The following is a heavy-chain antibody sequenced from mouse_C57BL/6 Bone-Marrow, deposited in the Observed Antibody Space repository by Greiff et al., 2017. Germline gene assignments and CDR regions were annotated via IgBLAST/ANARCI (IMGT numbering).Heavy chain of an antibody. Sequence: QVQLQQSGAELVKPGASVKLSCKASGYTFTSYWMHWVKQRPGQGLEWIGMIHPNSGSTNYNEKFKSKATLTVDKSSSTAYMQLSSLTSEDSAVYYCARQDYYGSNWYFDVWGTGTTVTVSS. CDR3: ARQDYYGSNWYFDV. CDR1: GYTFTSYW. D-gene: IGHD1-1*01. CDR2: IHPNSGST. V-gene: IGHV1-64*01. J-gene: IGHJ1*03.